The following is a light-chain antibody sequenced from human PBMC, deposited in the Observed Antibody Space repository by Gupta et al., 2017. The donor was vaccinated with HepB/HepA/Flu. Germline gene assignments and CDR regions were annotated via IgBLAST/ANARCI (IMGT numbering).Light chain of an antibody. V-gene: IGKV3-15*01. CDR1: QSVAGD. J-gene: IGKJ3*01. CDR2: GAS. Sequence: IVMTQSPATLSVSPGESATFSCGASQSVAGDIAWYQHRPGQAPRVLIYGASTRDTGIPARFGGSGSGTEFTLTITRLQSEDSAVYYCQHYHKWPFTFGPGTKVII. CDR3: QHYHKWPFT.